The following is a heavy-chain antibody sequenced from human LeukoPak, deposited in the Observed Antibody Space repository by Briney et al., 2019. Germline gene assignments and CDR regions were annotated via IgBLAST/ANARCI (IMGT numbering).Heavy chain of an antibody. V-gene: IGHV3-74*01. CDR1: GFTFGSYW. CDR2: INSDGSST. CDR3: ASTNRLDY. D-gene: IGHD2/OR15-2a*01. Sequence: QSGGSLRLSCAASGFTFGSYWTHWVRQAPGKGPVWVSRINSDGSSTSYADSVKGRFSISRDNAKNTLYLQMNSLRVEDTAVYYCASTNRLDYWGQGTLVTVSS. J-gene: IGHJ4*02.